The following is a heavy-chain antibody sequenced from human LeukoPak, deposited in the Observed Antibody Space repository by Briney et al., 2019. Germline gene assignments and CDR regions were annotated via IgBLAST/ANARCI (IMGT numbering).Heavy chain of an antibody. V-gene: IGHV4-31*03. D-gene: IGHD2-2*01. CDR1: GGSISSGGYY. J-gene: IGHJ6*02. CDR2: IYYSGST. Sequence: PSETLSLTCTVSGGSISSGGYYWGWIRQHPGKGLGWIGYIYYSGSTYYNPSLKSRVTISVDTSKNQSSLKLSSVTAADTAVYYCARFAYCSSTSCCYYYYGMDVWGQGTTVTVSS. CDR3: ARFAYCSSTSCCYYYYGMDV.